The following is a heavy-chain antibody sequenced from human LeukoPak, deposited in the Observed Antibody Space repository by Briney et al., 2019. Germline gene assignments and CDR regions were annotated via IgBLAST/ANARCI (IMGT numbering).Heavy chain of an antibody. CDR1: SCSFTSYW. CDR2: IYPGDSAT. CDR3: ASRYCTNGVCYFAY. D-gene: IGHD2-8*01. V-gene: IGHV5-51*01. J-gene: IGHJ4*02. Sequence: AESLKSSCKGSSCSFTSYWIGCVRQMPAKGLEWMVSIYPGDSATRYSPYFKGQVNISAEKYLSTGSLQWRSLKASDTAMYYCASRYCTNGVCYFAYWGQGTLVTVSS.